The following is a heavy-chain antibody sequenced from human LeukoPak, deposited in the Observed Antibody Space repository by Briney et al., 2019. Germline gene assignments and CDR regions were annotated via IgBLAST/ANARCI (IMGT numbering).Heavy chain of an antibody. Sequence: SETLSLTCTVSGGSISSSSYYWGWIRQPPGKGLEWIGSIYYSGSTYYNPSLKSRVTISVDTSKNQFSLKLSSVTAADTAVYYCARHHVTVLTLEEIFDYWGQGTLVTVSS. J-gene: IGHJ4*02. D-gene: IGHD4/OR15-4a*01. CDR2: IYYSGST. CDR3: ARHHVTVLTLEEIFDY. V-gene: IGHV4-39*01. CDR1: GGSISSSSYY.